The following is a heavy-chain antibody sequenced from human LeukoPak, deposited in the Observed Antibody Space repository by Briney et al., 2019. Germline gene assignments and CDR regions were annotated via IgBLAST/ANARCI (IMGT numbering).Heavy chain of an antibody. J-gene: IGHJ4*02. CDR3: AGGITMVRGANGDY. CDR2: IDPNSGGT. V-gene: IGHV1-2*02. Sequence: ASVKVSCKASGYTFTGYYMYWVRQAPGQGLEWMGWIDPNSGGTNYAQKFQGRVTMTRDTSISTAYMELSRLRSDDTAVYYCAGGITMVRGANGDYWGQGTLVTVSS. CDR1: GYTFTGYY. D-gene: IGHD3-10*01.